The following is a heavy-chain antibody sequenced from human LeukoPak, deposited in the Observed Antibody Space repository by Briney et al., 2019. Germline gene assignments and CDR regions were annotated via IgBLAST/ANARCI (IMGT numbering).Heavy chain of an antibody. Sequence: SQTLSLTCAISGDSVSSNSAAWTWIRQSPSRGLEWLGRTYYRPKWYNDYAVSVKSRITINPDTSKNQFSLQLNSVTPEDTAVYYCARVKWELPYYFDYWGQGTLVTVSS. CDR2: TYYRPKWYN. CDR1: GDSVSSNSAA. D-gene: IGHD1-26*01. CDR3: ARVKWELPYYFDY. J-gene: IGHJ4*02. V-gene: IGHV6-1*01.